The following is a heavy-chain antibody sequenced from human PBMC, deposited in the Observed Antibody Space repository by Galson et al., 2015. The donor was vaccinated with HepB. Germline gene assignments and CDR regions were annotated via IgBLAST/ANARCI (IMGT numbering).Heavy chain of an antibody. Sequence: SLRLSCAASGFTFSSYAMHWVRLAPGKGLEWVAVISYDGSNKYYADSVKGRFTISRDNSKNTLYLQMNSLRAEDMAVYYCARDEGDHGWFDPWGQGTLVTVSS. J-gene: IGHJ5*02. V-gene: IGHV3-30-3*01. D-gene: IGHD3-16*01. CDR2: ISYDGSNK. CDR3: ARDEGDHGWFDP. CDR1: GFTFSSYA.